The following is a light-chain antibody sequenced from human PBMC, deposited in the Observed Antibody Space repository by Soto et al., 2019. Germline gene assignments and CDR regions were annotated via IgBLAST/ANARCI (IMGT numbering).Light chain of an antibody. CDR2: GTN. V-gene: IGLV1-40*01. CDR1: SSKTGAGYD. J-gene: IGLJ1*01. Sequence: QSGLTQPPSVPGAPGRRVTTSSIGSSSKTGAGYDVHWFQQFPGTAPKLLIYGTNNRPSGVPDRFSGSKSGTSVSLAITGLQAEDEADYYCQSYDSSLGGNYVFGTGTKVTVL. CDR3: QSYDSSLGGNYV.